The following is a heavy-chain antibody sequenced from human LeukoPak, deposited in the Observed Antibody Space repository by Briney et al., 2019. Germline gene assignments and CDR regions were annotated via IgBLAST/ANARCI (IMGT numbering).Heavy chain of an antibody. CDR1: GGSFGGYY. CDR2: INHSGST. J-gene: IGHJ3*02. Sequence: SETLSLTCAVYGGSFGGYYWSWIRQPPGKGLEWIGEINHSGSTNYNPFLKSRVTISVDTSKNQFSLKLSSVTAADTAVYYCARTYYDSSVIRRAFDIWGQGTMVTVSS. V-gene: IGHV4-34*01. CDR3: ARTYYDSSVIRRAFDI. D-gene: IGHD3-22*01.